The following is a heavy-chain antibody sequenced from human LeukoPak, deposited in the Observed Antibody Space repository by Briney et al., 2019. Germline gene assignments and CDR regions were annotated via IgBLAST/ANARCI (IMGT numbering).Heavy chain of an antibody. D-gene: IGHD3-3*01. V-gene: IGHV4-31*03. CDR3: ARASGYYRLFDY. CDR2: IYYSGST. CDR1: GGSISSGGYY. Sequence: RSSETLSPTCTVSGGSISSGGYYWSWIRQHPGKGLEWIGYIYYSGSTYYNPSLKSRVTISVDTSKNQFSLKLSSVTAADTAVYYCARASGYYRLFDYWGQGTLVTVSS. J-gene: IGHJ4*02.